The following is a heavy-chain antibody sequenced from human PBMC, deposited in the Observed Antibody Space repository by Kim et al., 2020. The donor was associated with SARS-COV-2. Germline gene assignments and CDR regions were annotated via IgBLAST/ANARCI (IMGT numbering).Heavy chain of an antibody. CDR3: ARIAYSSGWVGDLYWYFDL. J-gene: IGHJ2*01. V-gene: IGHV1-18*04. CDR2: ISAYNGNT. D-gene: IGHD6-19*01. CDR1: GYTFTSYG. Sequence: ASVKVSCKASGYTFTSYGISWVRQAPGQGLEWMGWISAYNGNTNYAQKLQGRVTMTTDTSTSTAYMELRSLRSDDTAVYYCARIAYSSGWVGDLYWYFDLWGRGTLVTVSS.